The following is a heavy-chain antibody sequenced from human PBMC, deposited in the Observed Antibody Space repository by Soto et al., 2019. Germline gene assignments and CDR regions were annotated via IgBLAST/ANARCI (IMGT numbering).Heavy chain of an antibody. J-gene: IGHJ6*02. CDR2: INAGNGNT. CDR3: ERDQSYYGMDV. CDR1: GYTFTSYA. Sequence: QVQLVQSGAEEKKPGASVKVSCKASGYTFTSYAMHWVRQAPGQRLEWMGWINAGNGNTKYSQKFQGRVTITRDTYASTAYMELSSLRSEDTAVYYCERDQSYYGMDVWGQGTTVTVSS. V-gene: IGHV1-3*05.